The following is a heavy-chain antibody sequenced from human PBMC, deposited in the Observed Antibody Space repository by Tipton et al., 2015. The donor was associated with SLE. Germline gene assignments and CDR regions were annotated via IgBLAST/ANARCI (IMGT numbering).Heavy chain of an antibody. CDR2: IYHSGST. V-gene: IGHV4-38-2*01. D-gene: IGHD1-26*01. J-gene: IGHJ3*02. CDR3: ARAWGYSGSPDALDI. CDR1: GYSISSGYY. Sequence: TLSLTCAVSGYSISSGYYWGCIRQPPGKGLEWIGSIYHSGSTYYNPALKSRVTISVDTSKNQFSLKLSSVTAADTAVYYCARAWGYSGSPDALDIWGQGTMVTVSS.